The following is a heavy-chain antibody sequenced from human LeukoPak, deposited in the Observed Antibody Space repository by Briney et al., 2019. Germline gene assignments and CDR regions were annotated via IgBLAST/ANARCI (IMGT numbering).Heavy chain of an antibody. CDR3: ATDRHSSSWYRWDY. Sequence: ASVKVSCKVSGYTLTELSMHWVRQAPGKGLEWMGGFDPEDGETIYAQKFQGRVTITEDTSTDTAYMELSSLRSEDTAVYYCATDRHSSSWYRWDYWGQGTLVTVSS. J-gene: IGHJ4*02. V-gene: IGHV1-24*01. CDR2: FDPEDGET. D-gene: IGHD6-13*01. CDR1: GYTLTELS.